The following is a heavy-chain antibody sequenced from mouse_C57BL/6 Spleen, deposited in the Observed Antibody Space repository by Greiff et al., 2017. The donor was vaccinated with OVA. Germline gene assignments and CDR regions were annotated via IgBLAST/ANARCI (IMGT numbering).Heavy chain of an antibody. CDR1: GYTFTSYW. CDR2: IDPSDSYT. CDR3: ARGGYYYGSSYEYFDV. D-gene: IGHD1-1*01. Sequence: VQLQQPGAELVRPGTSVKLSCKASGYTFTSYWMHWVKQRPGQGLEWIGVIDPSDSYTNYNQKFKGKATLTVDTSSSTAYMQLSSLTSEDSAVYYCARGGYYYGSSYEYFDVWGTGTTVTVSS. V-gene: IGHV1-59*01. J-gene: IGHJ1*03.